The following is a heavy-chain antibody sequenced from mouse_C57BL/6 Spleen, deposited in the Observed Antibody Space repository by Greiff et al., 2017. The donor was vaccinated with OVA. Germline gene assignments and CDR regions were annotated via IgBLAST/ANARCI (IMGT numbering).Heavy chain of an antibody. CDR3: ARGATTVVATDYYAMDY. J-gene: IGHJ4*01. CDR1: GYTFTDHT. Sequence: VKLMESDAELVKPGASVKISCKVSGYTFTDHTIHWMKQRPEQGLEWIGYIYPRDGSTKYNEKFKGKATLTADKSSSTAYMQLNSLTSEDSAVYFCARGATTVVATDYYAMDYWGQGTSVTVSS. V-gene: IGHV1-78*01. D-gene: IGHD1-1*01. CDR2: IYPRDGST.